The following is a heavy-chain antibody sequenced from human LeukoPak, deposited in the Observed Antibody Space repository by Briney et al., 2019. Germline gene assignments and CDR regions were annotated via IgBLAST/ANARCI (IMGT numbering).Heavy chain of an antibody. CDR2: MYHSWST. V-gene: IGHV4-38-2*01. D-gene: IGHD6-19*01. CDR3: ARAPVGGGWVINWFDP. CDR1: GYSISSGYY. J-gene: IGHJ5*02. Sequence: SETLSLTCAVSGYSISSGYYWGWIRQPPGKGLEWIGSMYHSWSTYYNPSLKSRVTISVDTSKNQFSLKLRSVTAADTAVYYCARAPVGGGWVINWFDPWGQGTLVTVSS.